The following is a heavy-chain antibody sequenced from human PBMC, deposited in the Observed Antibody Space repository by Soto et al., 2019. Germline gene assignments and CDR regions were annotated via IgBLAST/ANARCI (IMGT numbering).Heavy chain of an antibody. CDR1: GDSISNYY. CDR3: ARPLHWGGYAFDV. V-gene: IGHV4-59*01. J-gene: IGHJ3*01. D-gene: IGHD7-27*01. Sequence: PETLSVTYSISGDSISNYYWSWIRQPPGKGLEWIGYIYYSGSTSYNPSLKSRVTISVATSKNQFSLNLTSVTAADTAVYYCARPLHWGGYAFDVWGQGNMVTVSS. CDR2: IYYSGST.